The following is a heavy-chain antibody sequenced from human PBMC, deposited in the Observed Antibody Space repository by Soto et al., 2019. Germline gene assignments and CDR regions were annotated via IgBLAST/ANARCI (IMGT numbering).Heavy chain of an antibody. D-gene: IGHD3-10*01. V-gene: IGHV1-18*04. CDR3: ARASLTNYGAPYGMDV. CDR2: ISGYNGDT. J-gene: IGHJ6*02. Sequence: ASVKVSCKASGYPFTRYSIRWVRQAPGQGLEWMGWISGYNGDTEYSKNFQGRLTMTIDTSTTTASMELRSLRSDDTAVYYCARASLTNYGAPYGMDVWGQGTTVTVSS. CDR1: GYPFTRYS.